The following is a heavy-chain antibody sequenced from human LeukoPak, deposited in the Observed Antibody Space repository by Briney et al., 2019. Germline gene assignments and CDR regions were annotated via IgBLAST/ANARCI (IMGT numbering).Heavy chain of an antibody. CDR1: GFIFSSYG. V-gene: IGHV3-33*01. J-gene: IGHJ4*02. Sequence: GRSLRLSCAASGFIFSSYGMHWVRQAPGKGLEWVAVIWYDGSNKYYANSVKGRFTISRDDSKNTLYLQMNSLRAEDTAVYYRARVKYCSSASCYVSFDYWGQGTLVTVSS. CDR3: ARVKYCSSASCYVSFDY. D-gene: IGHD2-2*01. CDR2: IWYDGSNK.